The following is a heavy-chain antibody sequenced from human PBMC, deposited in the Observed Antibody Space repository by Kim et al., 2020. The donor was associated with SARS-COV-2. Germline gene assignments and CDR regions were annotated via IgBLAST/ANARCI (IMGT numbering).Heavy chain of an antibody. CDR2: ISVDGTNR. D-gene: IGHD3-9*01. V-gene: IGHV3-30-3*01. Sequence: GGSLRLSCGGSGINFGHYTFHWVRQGPGRGLQWVAVISVDGTNRYYADSVKGRFTISRDKSKNTVSLQMNSLRHEDTGVYYCARDSRSRRYIYGTTRAYGLDVWGQRTTVTVSS. CDR3: ARDSRSRRYIYGTTRAYGLDV. CDR1: GINFGHYT. J-gene: IGHJ6*02.